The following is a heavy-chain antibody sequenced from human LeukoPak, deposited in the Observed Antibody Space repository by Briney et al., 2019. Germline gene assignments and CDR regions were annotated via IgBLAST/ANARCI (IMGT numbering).Heavy chain of an antibody. Sequence: PGGSLRLSCAASGFTFSSYAMHWVRQAPGKGLEWVAVISYDGSNKYYADSVKGRFTLSRDNYKNTLYLQMNSLRAEDTAVYYCARDRPRNHYYDSSGYYPYWGQGTLVTVSS. CDR1: GFTFSSYA. CDR3: ARDRPRNHYYDSSGYYPY. J-gene: IGHJ4*02. CDR2: ISYDGSNK. D-gene: IGHD3-22*01. V-gene: IGHV3-30*01.